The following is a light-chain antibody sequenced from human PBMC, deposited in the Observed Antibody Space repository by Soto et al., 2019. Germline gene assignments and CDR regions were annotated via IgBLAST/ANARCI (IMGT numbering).Light chain of an antibody. Sequence: QSALTQPASVSGSPGQSITISCTGSSSDVGGYNYVSWYQHHPGKAPKLLIFEVSNRPSGVSHRFSGSKSGNTASLTISGLQAEDEADYYCSSYTDSTTPYYVFGTGTKLTVL. V-gene: IGLV2-14*01. J-gene: IGLJ1*01. CDR2: EVS. CDR1: SSDVGGYNY. CDR3: SSYTDSTTPYYV.